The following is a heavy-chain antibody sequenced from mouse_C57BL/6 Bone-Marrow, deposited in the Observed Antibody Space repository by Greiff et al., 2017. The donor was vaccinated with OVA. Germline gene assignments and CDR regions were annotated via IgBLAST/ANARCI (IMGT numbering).Heavy chain of an antibody. CDR3: TTFITTVVATVDY. V-gene: IGHV14-4*01. D-gene: IGHD1-1*01. J-gene: IGHJ2*01. Sequence: VQLQQSGAELVRPGASVKLSCTASGFNIKDDYMHWVKQRPEQGLEWIGWIDPENGDTEYASKFQGKATITADTSSNTAYLQLSSLTSEDTAVYYCTTFITTVVATVDYWGQGTTLTVSS. CDR2: IDPENGDT. CDR1: GFNIKDDY.